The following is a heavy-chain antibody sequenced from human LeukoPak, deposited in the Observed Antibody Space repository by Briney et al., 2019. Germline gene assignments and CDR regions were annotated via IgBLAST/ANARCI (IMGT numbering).Heavy chain of an antibody. CDR3: ARKFLTGRLIDY. Sequence: PGRSLRLSCAASGFSFSNYGIHWVRQAPGKGLEWVAVISYDGSNEYYADSVKGRFTISRDTSKNTLYLQMNSLRAEDTALYYCARKFLTGRLIDYWGQGTLVTVSS. D-gene: IGHD7-27*01. CDR1: GFSFSNYG. V-gene: IGHV3-30*03. CDR2: ISYDGSNE. J-gene: IGHJ4*02.